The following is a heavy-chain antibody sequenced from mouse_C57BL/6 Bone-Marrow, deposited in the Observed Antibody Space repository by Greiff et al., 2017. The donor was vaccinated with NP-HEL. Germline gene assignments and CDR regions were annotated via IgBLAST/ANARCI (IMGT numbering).Heavy chain of an antibody. CDR1: GYTFTDYY. Sequence: EVKLMESGPVLVKPGASVKMSCKASGYTFTDYYMNWVKQSHGKSLEWIGVINPYNGGTSYNQKFKGKATLTVDKSSSTAYMELNSLTSEDSAVYYCARSGETGTRAVDYWGQGTTLTVSS. J-gene: IGHJ2*01. V-gene: IGHV1-19*01. D-gene: IGHD4-1*01. CDR2: INPYNGGT. CDR3: ARSGETGTRAVDY.